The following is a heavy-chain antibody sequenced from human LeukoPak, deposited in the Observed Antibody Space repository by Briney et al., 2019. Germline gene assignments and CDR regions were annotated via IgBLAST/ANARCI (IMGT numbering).Heavy chain of an antibody. J-gene: IGHJ4*02. CDR1: GGSFSGYY. V-gene: IGHV4-34*01. Sequence: KSSETLSLTCAVYGGSFSGYYWSWMRQPPGKGLEGIGEINHSGSTNYNPSLKSRVTISVDTSKNQFSLKLSSVTAADAAVYYCARGMYSSRNFDYWGQGTLVTVSS. D-gene: IGHD6-13*01. CDR3: ARGMYSSRNFDY. CDR2: INHSGST.